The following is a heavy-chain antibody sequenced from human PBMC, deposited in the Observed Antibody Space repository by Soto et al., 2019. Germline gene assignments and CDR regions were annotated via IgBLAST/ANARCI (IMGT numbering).Heavy chain of an antibody. Sequence: PSETLSLTCAVSGYSISSCYHWGWIRHPPGKGLEWLGSVHHSGSTYYNPSLKSRLTISVDKSKNQFSLNLTSVTAADTAVYYCARQDRVVVEGRLFDPWGQGTLVTVS. V-gene: IGHV4-38-2*01. CDR3: ARQDRVVVEGRLFDP. J-gene: IGHJ5*02. D-gene: IGHD2-15*01. CDR1: GYSISSCYH. CDR2: VHHSGST.